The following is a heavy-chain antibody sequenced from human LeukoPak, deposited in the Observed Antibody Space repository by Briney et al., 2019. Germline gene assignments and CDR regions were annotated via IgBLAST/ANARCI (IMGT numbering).Heavy chain of an antibody. V-gene: IGHV3-30*02. CDR3: AKEGCSSTSCYYYYYYYMDV. CDR2: IRYDGSNK. J-gene: IGHJ6*03. Sequence: GGSLRLSCAASGFTFSSYGMHWVRQAPGKGLEWVAFIRYDGSNKYYADSVKGRFTISRDNSKNTLYLKMNSQRAEETAVYYCAKEGCSSTSCYYYYYYYMDVWGKGTTVTISS. D-gene: IGHD2-2*01. CDR1: GFTFSSYG.